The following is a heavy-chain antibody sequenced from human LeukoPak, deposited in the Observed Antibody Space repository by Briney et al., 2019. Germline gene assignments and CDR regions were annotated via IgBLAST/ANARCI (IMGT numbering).Heavy chain of an antibody. D-gene: IGHD3-10*01. V-gene: IGHV4-39*07. CDR3: ARDARVQKWFGELLKTTTYYFDY. CDR2: IYYSGST. Sequence: SETLSLTCTVSGGPISSSNFYWGWLRQPPGKGLEWIGSIYYSGSTYYNPSLKSRVSISVDTSKNQFSLKLSSVTAADTAVYYCARDARVQKWFGELLKTTTYYFDYWGQGTLVTVSS. CDR1: GGPISSSNFY. J-gene: IGHJ4*02.